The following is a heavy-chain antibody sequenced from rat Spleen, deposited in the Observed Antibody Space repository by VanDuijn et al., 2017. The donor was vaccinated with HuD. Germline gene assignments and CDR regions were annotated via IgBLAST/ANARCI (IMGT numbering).Heavy chain of an antibody. D-gene: IGHD1-10*01. CDR1: GLTFNNYY. Sequence: EVQLVESGGGLVQSGRSMKLSCAVSGLTFNNYYMAWVRQAPTKGLEWVASVSHDGGSTYYRDSVKGRFTISRDNAKSSLYLQMDSLRSEDTATYYCTTGNNLFDYWGQGVMVTVSS. CDR3: TTGNNLFDY. J-gene: IGHJ2*01. CDR2: VSHDGGST. V-gene: IGHV5-20*01.